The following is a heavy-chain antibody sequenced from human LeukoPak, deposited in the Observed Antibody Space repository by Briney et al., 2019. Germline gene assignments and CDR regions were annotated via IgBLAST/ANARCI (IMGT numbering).Heavy chain of an antibody. CDR2: IYYSGRT. CDR3: ARRNDFDI. J-gene: IGHJ3*02. V-gene: IGHV4-59*08. Sequence: SQTLSLTCTVSGGSISGFHWNWIRLPPRKGLEWIGYIYYSGRTDPNPSLKSRVTVSVDTSKNQFNLRLTSVTAAVTAMYYCARRNDFDIWGPGTMVTVSS. CDR1: GGSISGFH.